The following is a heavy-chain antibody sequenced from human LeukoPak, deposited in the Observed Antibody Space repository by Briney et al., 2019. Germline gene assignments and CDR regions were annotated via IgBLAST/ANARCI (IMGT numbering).Heavy chain of an antibody. D-gene: IGHD6-13*01. V-gene: IGHV3-23*01. Sequence: AGGSLRLSCKVSGFNFGDYIMSWVRQAPGKGLEWVSAISGSGGSTYYADSVKGRFTISRDNSKNTLYLQMNSLRAEDTAVYYCAKDSEQLVWYFDLWGRGTLVTVSS. J-gene: IGHJ2*01. CDR2: ISGSGGST. CDR3: AKDSEQLVWYFDL. CDR1: GFNFGDYI.